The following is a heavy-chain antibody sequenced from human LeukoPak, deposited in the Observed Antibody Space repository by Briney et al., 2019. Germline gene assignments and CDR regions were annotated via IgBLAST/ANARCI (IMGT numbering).Heavy chain of an antibody. D-gene: IGHD4-23*01. Sequence: PGGSLRLSCAASGFTFSSYWMSWVRQAPGKGLEWVANIKQDGSEKYYVDSVKGRFTIPRDNAKNSLYLQMNSLRAEDTAVYYCARVRWPYYFDYWGQGTLVTVSS. V-gene: IGHV3-7*01. CDR1: GFTFSSYW. J-gene: IGHJ4*02. CDR3: ARVRWPYYFDY. CDR2: IKQDGSEK.